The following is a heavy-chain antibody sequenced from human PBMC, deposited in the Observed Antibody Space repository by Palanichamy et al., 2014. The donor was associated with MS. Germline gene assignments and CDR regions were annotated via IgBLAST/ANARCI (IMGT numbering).Heavy chain of an antibody. Sequence: QAQLQESDPGLVKPSETLSLTCAISGVSVSSGGFYWSWIRQPPGKGLEWIGYISYSGNTNYNPSLKSRVTTSVDASKNQFSLKLSSVTAADTAVYYCARGRAVFFWYFDFWGRGTLVTVSS. V-gene: IGHV4-61*08. CDR1: GVSVSSGGFY. CDR2: ISYSGNT. CDR3: ARGRAVFFWYFDF. J-gene: IGHJ2*01. D-gene: IGHD3-16*01.